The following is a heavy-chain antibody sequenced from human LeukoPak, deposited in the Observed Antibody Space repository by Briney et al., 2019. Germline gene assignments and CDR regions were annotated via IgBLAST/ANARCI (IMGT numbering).Heavy chain of an antibody. Sequence: GASLKVSCTASGYTFTSYYMHWVRQAPGQGLEWMGIINPSGCSTSYAQKFQGRVTVTRDTSTSTVYMELSSLRSEDTAVYYCARGAVAGYYFDYWGQGTLVTVSS. D-gene: IGHD6-19*01. V-gene: IGHV1-46*01. CDR3: ARGAVAGYYFDY. CDR1: GYTFTSYY. J-gene: IGHJ4*02. CDR2: INPSGCST.